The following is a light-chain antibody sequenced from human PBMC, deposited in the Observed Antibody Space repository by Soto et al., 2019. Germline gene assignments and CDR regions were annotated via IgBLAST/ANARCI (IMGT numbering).Light chain of an antibody. Sequence: DIPLTQSPAFLSASVGDRVTIPCRASQGISNSLAWCQQKLGKAPNLLIYAASTLQSGVPSRFSGSGSGTDFTLTISSLQPEDFATYFCKQSSAFPLTFGGGTKVDIK. J-gene: IGKJ4*01. CDR2: AAS. CDR1: QGISNS. V-gene: IGKV1-9*01. CDR3: KQSSAFPLT.